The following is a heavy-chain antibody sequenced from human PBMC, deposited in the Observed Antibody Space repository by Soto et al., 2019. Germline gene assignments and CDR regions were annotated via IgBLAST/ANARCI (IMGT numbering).Heavy chain of an antibody. V-gene: IGHV1-2*02. J-gene: IGHJ5*02. Sequence: GASVKVSCKASGYTFTGYYMHWVRQAPGQGLEWMGWINPNSGGTNYAQKFQGRVTMTRDTSISTAYMELSRLRSDGTAVYYCARDRGERNYGWFGELTNWFDPWGQGTLVTVSS. D-gene: IGHD3-10*01. CDR3: ARDRGERNYGWFGELTNWFDP. CDR2: INPNSGGT. CDR1: GYTFTGYY.